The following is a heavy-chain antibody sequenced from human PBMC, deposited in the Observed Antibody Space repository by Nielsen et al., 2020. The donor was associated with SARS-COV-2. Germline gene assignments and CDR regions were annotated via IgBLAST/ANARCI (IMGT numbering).Heavy chain of an antibody. D-gene: IGHD1-14*01. Sequence: ASVKVSCKASGYTFTSYYMHWVRQAPGQGLEWMGIINPSGGSTSYAQKFQGRVTMTRDTSASTVYMELSSLRSEDTAVYYCARAGYKNNWFDPWGQGTLVTVSS. CDR1: GYTFTSYY. V-gene: IGHV1-46*01. J-gene: IGHJ5*02. CDR3: ARAGYKNNWFDP. CDR2: INPSGGST.